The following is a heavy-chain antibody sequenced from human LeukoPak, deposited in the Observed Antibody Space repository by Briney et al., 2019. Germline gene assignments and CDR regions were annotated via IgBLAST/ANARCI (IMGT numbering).Heavy chain of an antibody. V-gene: IGHV1-58*02. CDR1: GFTFSNSA. CDR2: IIVGSGRT. D-gene: IGHD1-26*01. J-gene: IGHJ4*02. Sequence: SVKVSCKASGFTFSNSAIQWVRQARGQRLEWIGWIIVGSGRTHYAQNLQERLTITRDMSTNTAYMELSSLRSEDTAVYYCAAELYSGTYGRCCTFAFWGQGTLVTVSS. CDR3: AAELYSGTYGRCCTFAF.